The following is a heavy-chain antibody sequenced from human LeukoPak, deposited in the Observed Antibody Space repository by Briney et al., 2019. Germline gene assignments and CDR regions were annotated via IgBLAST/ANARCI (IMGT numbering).Heavy chain of an antibody. Sequence: GGFLRLSCAASGLTFSSSWMHWVRQAPGKGLEWVANIKQDGSKIYYVDSVKGRFTISRDNAKNSLYLQMNSLRAEDTAVYYCAGPKFDPWGQGTLVTVSS. J-gene: IGHJ5*02. CDR1: GLTFSSSW. V-gene: IGHV3-7*03. CDR2: IKQDGSKI. CDR3: AGPKFDP.